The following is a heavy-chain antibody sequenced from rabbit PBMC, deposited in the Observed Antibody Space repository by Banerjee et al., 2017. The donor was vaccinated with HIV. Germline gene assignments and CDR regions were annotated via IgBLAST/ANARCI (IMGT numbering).Heavy chain of an antibody. V-gene: IGHV1S40*01. Sequence: QSLEESGGDLVKPGASLTLTCTDFGFSFSSSYWICWVRQAPGKGLEWIACIVAGGSGSTYYANWAKGRFTISKTSSTTVTLQMTRLTAADTATYFCARRKTGDDGYDYEIYFNLWGQGTLVTVS. CDR1: GFSFSSSYW. D-gene: IGHD6-1*01. J-gene: IGHJ4*01. CDR2: IVAGGSGST. CDR3: ARRKTGDDGYDYEIYFNL.